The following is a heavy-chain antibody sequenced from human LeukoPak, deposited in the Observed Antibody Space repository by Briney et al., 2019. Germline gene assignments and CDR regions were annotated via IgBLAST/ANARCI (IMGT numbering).Heavy chain of an antibody. CDR1: GYSFTSYW. CDR3: ARQGSSGWAHYYYYGMDV. J-gene: IGHJ6*02. V-gene: IGHV5-51*01. Sequence: GESLKISCKGSGYSFTSYWIGWVRQMPGKGLEWMGIIYPGDSDTRYSPSFQGQVTISADKSISTAYLQWSSLKASDTAMYYCARQGSSGWAHYYYYGMDVWGQGTTVTVSS. CDR2: IYPGDSDT. D-gene: IGHD6-19*01.